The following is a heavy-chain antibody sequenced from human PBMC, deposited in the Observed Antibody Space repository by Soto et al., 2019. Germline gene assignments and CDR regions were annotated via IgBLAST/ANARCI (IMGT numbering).Heavy chain of an antibody. J-gene: IGHJ5*02. D-gene: IGHD2-15*01. CDR3: AMRKIVVVVAATEDWFDP. CDR2: IIPILSIA. V-gene: IGHV1-69*02. CDR1: GGTFSSYT. Sequence: ASVKVSCKASGGTFSSYTISWVRQAPGQGLEWMGRIIPILSIANYAQKFQGRVTITADKSTSTAYMELSSLRSEDTAVYYCAMRKIVVVVAATEDWFDPWGQGTLVTVSS.